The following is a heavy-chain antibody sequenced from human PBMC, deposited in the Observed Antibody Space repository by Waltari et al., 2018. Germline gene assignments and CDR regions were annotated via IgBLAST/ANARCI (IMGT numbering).Heavy chain of an antibody. CDR2: SEPEEAEA. V-gene: IGHV1-24*01. CDR1: GYTLSAFS. D-gene: IGHD6-19*01. J-gene: IGHJ4*02. Sequence: QVQLVQSGAEVKKPGASVKVSCQVSGYTLSAFSMHWVRQAPGKGLEWMGSSEPEEAEAIYAQKFQGRVTLTEDTSTDTAYMELSSLRSDDTAVYYCATFIVTGTRVAAYWGQGTLVTVSS. CDR3: ATFIVTGTRVAAY.